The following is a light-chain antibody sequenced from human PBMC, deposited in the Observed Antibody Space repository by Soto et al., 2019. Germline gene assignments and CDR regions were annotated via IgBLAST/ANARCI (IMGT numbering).Light chain of an antibody. CDR2: NDN. V-gene: IGLV1-44*01. J-gene: IGLJ2*01. CDR1: SSNIGSNT. CDR3: ATWDDSLNRVV. Sequence: QPVLTQPPSASGTPGQRVTISCSGSSSNIGSNTVNWYQQFPGTAPKLLIYNDNERPSGVPDRFSGSKSGTSASLAISGLQSEDEADYYCATWDDSLNRVVFGGGTKLTVL.